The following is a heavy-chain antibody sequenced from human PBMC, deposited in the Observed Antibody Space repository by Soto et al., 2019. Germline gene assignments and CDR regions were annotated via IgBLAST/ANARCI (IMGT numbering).Heavy chain of an antibody. J-gene: IGHJ6*02. V-gene: IGHV4-59*01. CDR3: AGGLNDFWSGYYTYYYYYGMDV. CDR2: IYYSGST. Sequence: SETLSLTCTVSGGSISSYYGSWIRQPPGKGLEWIGYIYYSGSTNYNPSLKSRVTISVDTSKNQFSLKLSSVTAADTAVYYCAGGLNDFWSGYYTYYYYYGMDVWGQGTTVTVSS. CDR1: GGSISSYY. D-gene: IGHD3-3*01.